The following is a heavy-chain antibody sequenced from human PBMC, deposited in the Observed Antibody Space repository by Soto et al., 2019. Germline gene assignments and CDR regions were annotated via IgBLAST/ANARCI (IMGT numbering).Heavy chain of an antibody. CDR1: GYTFTSYD. J-gene: IGHJ5*02. V-gene: IGHV1-8*01. CDR2: MNPNSGNT. Sequence: GASVKVSCKASGYTFTSYDINWVRQATGQGLEWMGWMNPNSGNTGYAQKFQGRVTMTRNTSISTAYMELSSLRSEDTAVYYCARVEEYYDILTGRASHNWFDPWGQGTLVTVSS. CDR3: ARVEEYYDILTGRASHNWFDP. D-gene: IGHD3-9*01.